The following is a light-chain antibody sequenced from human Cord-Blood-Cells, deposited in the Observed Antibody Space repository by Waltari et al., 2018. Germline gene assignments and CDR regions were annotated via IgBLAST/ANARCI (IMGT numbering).Light chain of an antibody. Sequence: QSAPTQPASVSGSPGPSIPISCTGTSSDAGSYNLVSWYQQHPGKAPKLMIYEGSKRPSGVSNRFSGSKSGNTASLTISGLQAEDEADYYCCSYAGSSTWVFGGGTKLTVL. CDR1: SSDAGSYNL. J-gene: IGLJ3*02. CDR2: EGS. V-gene: IGLV2-23*01. CDR3: CSYAGSSTWV.